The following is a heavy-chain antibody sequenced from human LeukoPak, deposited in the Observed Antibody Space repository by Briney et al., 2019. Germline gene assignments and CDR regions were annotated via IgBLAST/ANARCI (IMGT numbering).Heavy chain of an antibody. J-gene: IGHJ4*02. CDR2: IYPGDSDT. CDR1: GYTFSSSW. CDR3: ARQNGRPYDY. Sequence: GESLKISCKGSGYTFSSSWIGWARQMPGKGLEWMGIIYPGDSDTRYSPSFQGQVTISADKSINTAYLQWSSLKATDTGMYFCARQNGRPYDYWGQGTLVTVSS. V-gene: IGHV5-51*01.